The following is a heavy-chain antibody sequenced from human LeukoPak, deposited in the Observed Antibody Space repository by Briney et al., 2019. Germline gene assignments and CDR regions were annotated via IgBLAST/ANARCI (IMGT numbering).Heavy chain of an antibody. V-gene: IGHV4-59*01. CDR1: AGSISTDY. D-gene: IGHD1-26*01. CDR2: VYYTGNT. Sequence: SETLSLTCTVSAGSISTDYWSCIRQPPGKGLEWIGYVYYTGNTDYNPSLKSRVTISVDTSKKQFSLNLRSVSAADTAVYYCARGAESYYDRHFDYWGQGTLVTVSS. CDR3: ARGAESYYDRHFDY. J-gene: IGHJ4*02.